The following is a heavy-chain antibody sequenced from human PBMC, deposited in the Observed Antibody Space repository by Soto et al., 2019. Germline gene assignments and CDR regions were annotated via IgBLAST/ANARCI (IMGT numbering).Heavy chain of an antibody. Sequence: PSETLSLTCAVYGGSFSGYYWSWIRQPPGKGLEWIGEINHSGSTNYNPSLKSRVTISVDTSKNQFSLKLSSVTAADTAVYYCARGGVAMATRGTNYWGQGTLVTVS. CDR2: INHSGST. J-gene: IGHJ4*02. D-gene: IGHD5-12*01. V-gene: IGHV4-34*01. CDR3: ARGGVAMATRGTNY. CDR1: GGSFSGYY.